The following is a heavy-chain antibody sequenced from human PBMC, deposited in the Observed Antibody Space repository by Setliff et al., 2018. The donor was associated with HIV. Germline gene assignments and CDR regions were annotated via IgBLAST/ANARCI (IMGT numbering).Heavy chain of an antibody. J-gene: IGHJ4*02. D-gene: IGHD2-2*01. CDR3: AKEHCRSTSCSSLFDY. CDR1: GFTFSSYG. Sequence: TGGSLRLSWAASGFTFSSYGRHWVRQAPGKGLEWVAVIWYDGSNKYYADSVKGRFTISRDNSKNTLYLQMNSLRAEDTAVYYCAKEHCRSTSCSSLFDYWGQGTLVTVSS. V-gene: IGHV3-30*02. CDR2: IWYDGSNK.